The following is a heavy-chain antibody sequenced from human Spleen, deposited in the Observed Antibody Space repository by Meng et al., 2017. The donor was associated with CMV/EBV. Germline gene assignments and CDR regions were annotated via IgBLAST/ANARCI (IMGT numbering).Heavy chain of an antibody. Sequence: SETLSLTCAVYGGSFSGYYWSWIRQPPGKGLEWIGEINHSGSTNYNPSLKSRVTISVDTSKNQFSLKLTSVTAADTAVYYCARGYSGWYDNWGQGTLVTVSS. J-gene: IGHJ5*02. V-gene: IGHV4-34*01. CDR2: INHSGST. D-gene: IGHD4-11*01. CDR1: GGSFSGYY. CDR3: ARGYSGWYDN.